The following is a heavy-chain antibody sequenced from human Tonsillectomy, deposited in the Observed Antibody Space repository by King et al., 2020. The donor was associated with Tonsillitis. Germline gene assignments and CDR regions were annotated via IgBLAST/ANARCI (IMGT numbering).Heavy chain of an antibody. Sequence: QLVQSGAAVKKPGASVKLSCNTSGYTFNDYYIHWVRQAPGQGLEWMGWVNPDGGGTRYAQKFQGRVTVTRDTSIRTAYMELSGLRSDDTAVYYCARSYVGVTLDCWGQGTLVTVSS. D-gene: IGHD3-9*01. CDR2: VNPDGGGT. V-gene: IGHV1-2*02. CDR1: GYTFNDYY. CDR3: ARSYVGVTLDC. J-gene: IGHJ1*01.